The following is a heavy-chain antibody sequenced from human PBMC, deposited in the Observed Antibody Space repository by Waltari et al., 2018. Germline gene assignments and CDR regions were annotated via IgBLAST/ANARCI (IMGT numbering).Heavy chain of an antibody. CDR2: INPNSGGT. CDR1: GYTFTGYS. Sequence: QVQLVQSGAEVQKPGASVKVSCKASGYTFTGYSMHWVAQPPGQGLEWMGRINPNSGGTNYAQKFQGRVTMTRDTSISTAYMELSRLRSDDTAVYYCARWRSGSRIVWFDPWGQGTLVTVSS. CDR3: ARWRSGSRIVWFDP. V-gene: IGHV1-2*06. D-gene: IGHD3-3*01. J-gene: IGHJ5*02.